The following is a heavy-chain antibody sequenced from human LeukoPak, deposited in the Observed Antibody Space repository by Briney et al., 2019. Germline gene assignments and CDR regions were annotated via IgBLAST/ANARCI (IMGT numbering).Heavy chain of an antibody. CDR1: GGTFSSYA. D-gene: IGHD3-22*01. CDR2: IIPIFGTA. J-gene: IGHJ4*02. Sequence: SVKVSCKASGGTFSSYAISWVRQAPGQGLEWMGGIIPIFGTANYAQKFQGRVTITADESTSTAYMELRSLRSDDTAVYYCARDETYYYDSSGYYYVVWGQGTLVTVSS. CDR3: ARDETYYYDSSGYYYVV. V-gene: IGHV1-69*13.